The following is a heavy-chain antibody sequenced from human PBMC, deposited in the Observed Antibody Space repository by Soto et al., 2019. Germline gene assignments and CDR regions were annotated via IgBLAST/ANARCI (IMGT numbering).Heavy chain of an antibody. J-gene: IGHJ4*02. V-gene: IGHV1-3*01. CDR1: GYSITTYS. CDR3: GDDRTGYYY. CDR2: INAGTGIA. D-gene: IGHD3-9*01. Sequence: ASVKVSCKASGYSITTYSMLWVRQAHGQRLERMGWINAGTGIAKYSQKFQHRVSISRDPSANTAYLVLGSLRSEESVVNYCGDDRTGYYYCGQGAQVTGYS.